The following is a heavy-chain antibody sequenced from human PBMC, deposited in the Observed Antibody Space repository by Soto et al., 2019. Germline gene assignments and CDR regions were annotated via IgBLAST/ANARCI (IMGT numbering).Heavy chain of an antibody. D-gene: IGHD1-26*01. CDR2: IYYSGST. V-gene: IGHV4-30-2*01. J-gene: IGHJ4*02. Sequence: ASETLSLTCAVSGGSVSSRGYSWSWIRQPPGKGLEWIAYIYYSGSTYYNPSLKSRITISIDKYRNQFSLRLTSVTAADTAVYYCARRSGAFDSWGQGTLVTVSS. CDR3: ARRSGAFDS. CDR1: GGSVSSRGYS.